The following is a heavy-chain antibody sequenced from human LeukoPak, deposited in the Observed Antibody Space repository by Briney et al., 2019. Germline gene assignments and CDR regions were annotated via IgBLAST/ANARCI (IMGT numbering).Heavy chain of an antibody. CDR3: ARNPTLQLWLPEARFDP. CDR2: INPHSGGT. CDR1: GYTFTSYG. D-gene: IGHD5-18*01. Sequence: GASVKVSCKASGYTFTSYGISWVRQAPGQGLEWMGWINPHSGGTNFAQKFQARVTMTRDTSINTAYMEISRLRSDDTAVYYCARNPTLQLWLPEARFDPWGQGTLVTVSS. V-gene: IGHV1-2*02. J-gene: IGHJ5*02.